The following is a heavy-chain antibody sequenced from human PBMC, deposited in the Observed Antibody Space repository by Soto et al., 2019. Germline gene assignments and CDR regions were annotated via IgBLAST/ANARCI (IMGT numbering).Heavy chain of an antibody. V-gene: IGHV3-30*18. CDR1: GFTFSSYG. D-gene: IGHD3-10*01. CDR3: AKDAGFGEFPYDYYYYGMDV. J-gene: IGHJ6*02. Sequence: PGGSLRLSCAASGFTFSSYGMHWVRQAPGKGLEWVAVISYDGSNKYYAVSVKGRFTISRDNSKNTLYLQMNSLRAEDTAVYYCAKDAGFGEFPYDYYYYGMDVWGQGTTVTVSS. CDR2: ISYDGSNK.